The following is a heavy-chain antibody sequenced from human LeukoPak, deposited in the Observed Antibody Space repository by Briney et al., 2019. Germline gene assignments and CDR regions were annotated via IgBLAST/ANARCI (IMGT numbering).Heavy chain of an antibody. CDR2: ISVYNGNT. CDR1: GGTFSSYA. Sequence: ASVKVSCKASGGTFSSYAISWVRQAPGQGLEWMGWISVYNGNTNYAQKLQGRVTMTTDTSTSTAYMELRSLRSDDTAVYYCARSWLTLADAFDIWGQGTMVTVSS. V-gene: IGHV1-18*01. J-gene: IGHJ3*02. D-gene: IGHD6-13*01. CDR3: ARSWLTLADAFDI.